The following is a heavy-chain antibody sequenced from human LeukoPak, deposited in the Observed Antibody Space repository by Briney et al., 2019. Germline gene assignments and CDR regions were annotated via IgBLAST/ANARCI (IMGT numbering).Heavy chain of an antibody. D-gene: IGHD1-26*01. V-gene: IGHV3-23*01. Sequence: GGSLRLSCAASGFTFSSYAMSWVRQAPGKGLEWVSAISGSGANTYYTDSVKGRFTISRVNSNNALYLQMNSLRAEDTAVYYCAREASGTYDYWGQGTLVTVSS. J-gene: IGHJ4*02. CDR3: AREASGTYDY. CDR2: ISGSGANT. CDR1: GFTFSSYA.